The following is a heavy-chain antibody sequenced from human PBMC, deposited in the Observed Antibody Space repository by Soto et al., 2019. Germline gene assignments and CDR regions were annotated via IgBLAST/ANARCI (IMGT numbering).Heavy chain of an antibody. CDR3: ARIRVGATDFDI. V-gene: IGHV2-26*01. J-gene: IGHJ3*02. CDR2: IFSNDEK. D-gene: IGHD1-26*01. Sequence: QVTLKESGPVLVKPTETLTLTCTVSGFSLSNARMSVSWIRQPPGKALEWLAHIFSNDEKSYSTSLKSRPTTXKXXSNSQVVLTMTNMHPADTATSYCARIRVGATDFDIWGQGTMVTFAS. CDR1: GFSLSNARMS.